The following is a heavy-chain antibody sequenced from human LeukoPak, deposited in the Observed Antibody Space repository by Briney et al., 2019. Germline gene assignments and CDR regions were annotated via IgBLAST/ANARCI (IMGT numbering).Heavy chain of an antibody. CDR1: GGSISSYY. CDR3: ARDEGGATRPPPAYNWFDP. J-gene: IGHJ5*02. V-gene: IGHV4-4*07. Sequence: PSETLSLTCTVSGGSISSYYWSWIRQPAGKGLEWIGRVYSSGTTNYNPSLKSRVTMSVDTSKNHFSLKLSSVTAADTAMYYCARDEGGATRPPPAYNWFDPWGQGTLVTVSS. CDR2: VYSSGTT. D-gene: IGHD1-26*01.